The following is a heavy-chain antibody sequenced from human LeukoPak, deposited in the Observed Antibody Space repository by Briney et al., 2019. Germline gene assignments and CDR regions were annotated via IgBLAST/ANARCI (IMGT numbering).Heavy chain of an antibody. CDR3: ARLSGYSYQGDY. D-gene: IGHD5-18*01. V-gene: IGHV4-61*02. Sequence: SETLSLTCTVSSGSISSGSYYWSWIRQPAGMGLEWIGRIYTSGSTNYRPSLKSRVTISVDTSKNQFSLKLSSVTAADTAVYYCARLSGYSYQGDYWGQGTLVTVSS. CDR2: IYTSGST. J-gene: IGHJ4*02. CDR1: SGSISSGSYY.